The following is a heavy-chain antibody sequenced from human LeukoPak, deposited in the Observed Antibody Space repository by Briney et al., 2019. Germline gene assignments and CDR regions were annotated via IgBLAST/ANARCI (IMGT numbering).Heavy chain of an antibody. Sequence: ASVKVSCKATGYTFTSYDINWVRQATGQGLEWMGWMNPNSGNTGYAQKFQGRVTMTRDTSISTAYMELSRLRSDDTAVYYCARARPPIAVAGTSRGLIDYWGQGTLVTVSS. J-gene: IGHJ4*02. CDR1: GYTFTSYD. D-gene: IGHD6-19*01. CDR3: ARARPPIAVAGTSRGLIDY. V-gene: IGHV1-8*01. CDR2: MNPNSGNT.